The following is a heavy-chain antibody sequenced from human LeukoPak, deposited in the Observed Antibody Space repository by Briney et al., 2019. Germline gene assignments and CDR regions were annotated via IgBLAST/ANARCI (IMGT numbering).Heavy chain of an antibody. D-gene: IGHD6-13*01. V-gene: IGHV4-59*08. J-gene: IGHJ4*02. CDR1: GGSISGYY. CDR3: ARRGYASSWSFDY. CDR2: IYYSGST. Sequence: PSETLSLTCTVSGGSISGYYWNWVRQPPGKGLEWIGYIYYSGSTKYNPSLKSRVTISVDTSKNQFSLKLSSVTAVDTAVYYCARRGYASSWSFDYWGQGTLVTVSS.